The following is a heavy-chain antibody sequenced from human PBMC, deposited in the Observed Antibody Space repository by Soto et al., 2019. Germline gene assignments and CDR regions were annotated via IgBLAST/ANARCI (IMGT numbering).Heavy chain of an antibody. D-gene: IGHD2-8*01. CDR2: IKSIADGGTT. Sequence: GGSLRLSCATSGFTFSNAWMAWVRQAPGKWLEWVGRIKSIADGGTTNYAAPVKGRFSISRHDSENTLYLQMNSLRVEDTGIYYCHTPHGRNAFDIWGPGXVVTVSS. V-gene: IGHV3-15*01. CDR3: HTPHGRNAFDI. J-gene: IGHJ3*02. CDR1: GFTFSNAW.